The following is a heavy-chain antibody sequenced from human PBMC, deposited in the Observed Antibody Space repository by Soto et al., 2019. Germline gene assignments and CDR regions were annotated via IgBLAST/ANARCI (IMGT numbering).Heavy chain of an antibody. D-gene: IGHD3-10*01. CDR1: GGTFNGYG. J-gene: IGHJ3*01. V-gene: IGHV1-69*06. CDR3: ARGVSNSGAYYTGPSAYDL. CDR2: TVPVFDTS. Sequence: QVQLVQSGAVGKKPGSSVEVSCKASGGTFNGYGISWVRQAHGQGLEWMGGTVPVFDTSKDATRFQGRVTISADKSTSTAYMELSSVRSEDTAIYFCARGVSNSGAYYTGPSAYDLWGQGTLVIVSS.